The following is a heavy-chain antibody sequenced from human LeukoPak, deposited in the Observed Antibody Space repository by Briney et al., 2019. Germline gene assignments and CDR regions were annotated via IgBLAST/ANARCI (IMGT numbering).Heavy chain of an antibody. J-gene: IGHJ4*02. CDR3: AKGPRLVRTAMVIG. D-gene: IGHD5-18*01. CDR2: ISSSGGST. CDR1: GFTFSSYA. Sequence: PGGSLRLSCAASGFTFSSYAMSWVRQAPGKGLEWVSAISSSGGSTYYADSVKVRFTISRDNSKNTLYLQMNSLRAEDTAVYYCAKGPRLVRTAMVIGWGQGTLVTVSS. V-gene: IGHV3-23*01.